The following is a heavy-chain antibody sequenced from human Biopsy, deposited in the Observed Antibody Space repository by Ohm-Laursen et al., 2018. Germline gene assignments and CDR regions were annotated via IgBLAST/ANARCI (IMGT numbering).Heavy chain of an antibody. V-gene: IGHV4-39*01. CDR1: GGSISSGSNY. CDR3: ARHDGNGPFALDS. D-gene: IGHD5-24*01. Sequence: GTLSLTCTVSGGSISSGSNYWAWIRQPPGKGLEWIGSVYHSGTTYYTPSLKSRVTISVDTSKTLLSLKVTSVTAADTAAYYCARHDGNGPFALDSWGQGTLVTVSS. J-gene: IGHJ4*02. CDR2: VYHSGTT.